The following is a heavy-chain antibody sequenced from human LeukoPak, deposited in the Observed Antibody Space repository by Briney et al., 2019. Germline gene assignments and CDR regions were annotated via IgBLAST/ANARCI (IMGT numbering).Heavy chain of an antibody. CDR3: AREEPGIAAAGSKGGSWFDP. CDR2: IIPIFGTA. D-gene: IGHD6-13*01. V-gene: IGHV1-69*05. CDR1: GGTFSSYA. J-gene: IGHJ5*02. Sequence: SVKVSCKASGGTFSSYAISWVRQAPGQGLEWMGGIIPIFGTANYAQKSQGRVTITTDESTSTAYMELSSLRSEDTAVYYCAREEPGIAAAGSKGGSWFDPWGQGTLVTVSS.